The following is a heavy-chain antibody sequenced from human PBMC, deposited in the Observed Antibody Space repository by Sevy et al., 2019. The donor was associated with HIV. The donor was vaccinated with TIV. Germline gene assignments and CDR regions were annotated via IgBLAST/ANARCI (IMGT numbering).Heavy chain of an antibody. J-gene: IGHJ5*02. CDR3: ARGVKYYDFWSGYRNWFDP. V-gene: IGHV4-34*01. Sequence: SQTLSLTCAVYGGSFSGYYWSWIRQPPGKGLEWIGEINHSGSTNYNPSLKSRVTISVDTSKNQFSLKLSSVTAADTAVYYCARGVKYYDFWSGYRNWFDPWGQGTLVTVSS. D-gene: IGHD3-3*01. CDR2: INHSGST. CDR1: GGSFSGYY.